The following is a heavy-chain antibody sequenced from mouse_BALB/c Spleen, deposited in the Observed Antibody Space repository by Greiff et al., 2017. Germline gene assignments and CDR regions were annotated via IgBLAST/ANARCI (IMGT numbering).Heavy chain of an antibody. CDR3: ARYYRYDDWYFDV. CDR1: GYTFTSYV. V-gene: IGHV1-14*01. D-gene: IGHD2-14*01. CDR2: INPYNDGT. J-gene: IGHJ1*01. Sequence: VQLQQSGPELVKPGASVKMSCKASGYTFTSYVMHWVKQKPGQGLEWIGYINPYNDGTKYNEKFKGKATLTSDKSSSTAYMELSSLTSEDSAVYYCARYYRYDDWYFDVWGAGTTVTVSS.